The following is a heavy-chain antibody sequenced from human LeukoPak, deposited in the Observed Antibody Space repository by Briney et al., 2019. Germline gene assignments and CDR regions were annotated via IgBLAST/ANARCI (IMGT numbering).Heavy chain of an antibody. CDR1: GGSFSGYY. CDR2: INHSGST. V-gene: IGHV4-34*01. D-gene: IGHD6-13*01. CDR3: ARGRGSWTDAFDV. Sequence: TTSETLSLTCAVYGGSFSGYYWNWIRQPPGKGLEWIGEINHSGSTNYNPSLKSRVTISVDTSKNQFSLKLSSVTAADTAVYYCARGRGSWTDAFDVWGQGTMVTVSS. J-gene: IGHJ3*01.